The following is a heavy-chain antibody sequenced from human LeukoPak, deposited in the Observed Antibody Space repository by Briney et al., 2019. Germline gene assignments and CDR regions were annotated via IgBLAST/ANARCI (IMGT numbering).Heavy chain of an antibody. D-gene: IGHD3-3*01. CDR3: ARESGTRYYYGVDV. CDR1: GYTFTSYG. V-gene: IGHV1-18*01. CDR2: ISAYNGNT. J-gene: IGHJ6*02. Sequence: ASVKVSCKASGYTFTSYGISWVRQAPGQGLEWMGWISAYNGNTNYAQKLQGRVTMTTDTSTSTAYMELRSLRSDDTAVYHCARESGTRYYYGVDVWGQGTTVTVSS.